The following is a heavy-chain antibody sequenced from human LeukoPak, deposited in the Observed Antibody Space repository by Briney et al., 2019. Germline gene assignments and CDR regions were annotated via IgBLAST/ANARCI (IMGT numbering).Heavy chain of an antibody. V-gene: IGHV3-30*04. Sequence: GGSLRLSCAASGFTFSSYAMHWDRQAPGKGLEWVAVISYDGSNKYYADSVKGRFTISRDNSKNTLYLQMNSLRAEDTAVYYCAREPLSHYDSSGPHYYYYYMDVWGKGTTVTVSS. CDR1: GFTFSSYA. CDR2: ISYDGSNK. CDR3: AREPLSHYDSSGPHYYYYYMDV. J-gene: IGHJ6*03. D-gene: IGHD3-22*01.